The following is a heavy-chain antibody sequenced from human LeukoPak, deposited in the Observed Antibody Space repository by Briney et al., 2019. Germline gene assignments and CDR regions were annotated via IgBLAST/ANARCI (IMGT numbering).Heavy chain of an antibody. CDR2: ITSSSDYI. D-gene: IGHD1-1*01. J-gene: IGHJ4*02. V-gene: IGHV3-21*01. Sequence: ETGGSLRLSCAASGFTFSPYTMTWVRQAPGKGLEWVSSITSSSDYIYYADSVKGRFTISRDNAKNSLYLQMNSLRAEDTAVYYCARGNDFPDYWGQGTLVTVSS. CDR3: ARGNDFPDY. CDR1: GFTFSPYT.